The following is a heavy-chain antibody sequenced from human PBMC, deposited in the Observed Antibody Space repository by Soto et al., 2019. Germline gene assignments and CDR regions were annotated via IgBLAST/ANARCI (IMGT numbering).Heavy chain of an antibody. CDR3: ARDKDWAFDN. J-gene: IGHJ4*02. CDR1: GFTFSDYS. CDR2: IFVTSTII. Sequence: VQLVESGGKLVQPGRSLRLSCVASGFTFSDYSMVWVRQSLGKGLEWISYIFVTSTIIYYADSVKGRFTVSRDNAQNSLSLQMNSPRVEDTGIYYCARDKDWAFDNWGQGTLVTVSS. D-gene: IGHD3-9*01. V-gene: IGHV3-48*04.